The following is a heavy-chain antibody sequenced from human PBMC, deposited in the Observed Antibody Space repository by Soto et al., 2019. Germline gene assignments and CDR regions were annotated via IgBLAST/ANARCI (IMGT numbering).Heavy chain of an antibody. CDR3: ARARITMIVVVIMGDAFDI. CDR1: GGSISSGGYY. CDR2: IYYSGST. V-gene: IGHV4-31*03. Sequence: QVQLQESGPGLVKPSQTLSLTCTVSGGSISSGGYYWSWIRQHPGKGLEWIGYIYYSGSTYYNPSLKSRVTISVDTSKNQFSLKLSSVTAADTAVYYCARARITMIVVVIMGDAFDIWGQGTVVTVSS. J-gene: IGHJ3*02. D-gene: IGHD3-22*01.